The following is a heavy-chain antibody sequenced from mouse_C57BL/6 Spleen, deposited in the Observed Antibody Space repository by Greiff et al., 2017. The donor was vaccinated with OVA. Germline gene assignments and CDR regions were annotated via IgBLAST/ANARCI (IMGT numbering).Heavy chain of an antibody. J-gene: IGHJ2*01. Sequence: VQLQQPGAELVRPGSSVKLSCKASGYTFTSYWMHWVKQRPIQGLEWIGNIDPSDSETHYNQKFKDKATLTVDKSSSTAYMQLSSLTSEDSAVYYCARAYYGYDGGSDYWGQGTTLTVSS. D-gene: IGHD2-9*01. V-gene: IGHV1-52*01. CDR1: GYTFTSYW. CDR3: ARAYYGYDGGSDY. CDR2: IDPSDSET.